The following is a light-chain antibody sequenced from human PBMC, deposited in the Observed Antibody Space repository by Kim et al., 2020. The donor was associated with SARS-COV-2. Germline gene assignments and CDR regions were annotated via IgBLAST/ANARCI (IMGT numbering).Light chain of an antibody. Sequence: VTIACPGSSSNIGAGYGVPWYQQLPGTAPKLLIYGNSNRPSGVPDRFSGSKSGTSASLAITGLQAEDEADYYCQSYDSSLSALYVFGTGTKVTVL. V-gene: IGLV1-40*01. J-gene: IGLJ1*01. CDR2: GNS. CDR3: QSYDSSLSALYV. CDR1: SSNIGAGYG.